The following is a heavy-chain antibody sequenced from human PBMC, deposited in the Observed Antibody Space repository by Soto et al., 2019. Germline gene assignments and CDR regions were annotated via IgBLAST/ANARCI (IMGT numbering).Heavy chain of an antibody. CDR2: FYSSGGT. CDR3: ARRHDILTGSDAYDV. D-gene: IGHD3-9*01. Sequence: QVHLQESGPGLVKPSQTLSLTCTVSGGSLSTDGYYWTWIRQRPGKGLEWIGDFYSSGGTYYNPSLKSRISLSPDTSENQFSLTMRFVTAADTAMYYCARRHDILTGSDAYDVWGQGTLVTVSS. CDR1: GGSLSTDGYY. J-gene: IGHJ3*01. V-gene: IGHV4-31*03.